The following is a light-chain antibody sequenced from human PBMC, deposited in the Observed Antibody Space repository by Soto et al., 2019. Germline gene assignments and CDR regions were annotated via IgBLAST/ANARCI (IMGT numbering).Light chain of an antibody. J-gene: IGKJ2*01. Sequence: ERVMTQSPATLSESPGERATLSCRASQSVSSNLAWYQQKPGQAPRLLIYGASTRATGIPARFSGSGSGTDFTLTISSLQSEDFEVYYCQHYNNWPPMYTFGQGTKLEIK. CDR1: QSVSSN. CDR2: GAS. CDR3: QHYNNWPPMYT. V-gene: IGKV3-15*01.